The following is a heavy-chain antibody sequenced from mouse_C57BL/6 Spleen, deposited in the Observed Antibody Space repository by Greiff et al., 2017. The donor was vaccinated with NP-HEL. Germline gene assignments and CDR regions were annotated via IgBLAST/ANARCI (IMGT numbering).Heavy chain of an antibody. V-gene: IGHV1-72*01. CDR3: ARDDYDNHWYFDV. CDR2: IDPNSGGT. J-gene: IGHJ1*03. D-gene: IGHD2-4*01. Sequence: VQLQQSGAELVMPGASVKLSCKASGYTFTSYWMHWVKQRPGRGLGWIGRIDPNSGGTKYNEKFKSKATLTVYKPSSTAYMQLSSLTSEDSAVYYCARDDYDNHWYFDVWGTGTTVTVSS. CDR1: GYTFTSYW.